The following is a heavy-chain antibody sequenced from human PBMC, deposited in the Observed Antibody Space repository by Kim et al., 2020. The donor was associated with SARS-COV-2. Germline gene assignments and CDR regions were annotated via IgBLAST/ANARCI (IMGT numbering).Heavy chain of an antibody. J-gene: IGHJ4*02. Sequence: SETLSLTCTVSGGSISISGYYWGWIRQPPGKGLEWFGSIYYSGSTYYNPSLKSRVAISVDTSKNKLSLKVSSVTAADTAVYFCARLYGYSYGYLDYWGQGTLVTVSS. V-gene: IGHV4-39*07. CDR1: GGSISISGYY. CDR3: ARLYGYSYGYLDY. CDR2: IYYSGST. D-gene: IGHD5-18*01.